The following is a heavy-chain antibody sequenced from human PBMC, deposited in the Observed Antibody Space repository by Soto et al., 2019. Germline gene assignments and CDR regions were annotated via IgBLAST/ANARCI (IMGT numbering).Heavy chain of an antibody. CDR2: IVVGSGNT. CDR3: AAAPRGVYDAFDI. J-gene: IGHJ3*02. D-gene: IGHD3-10*01. Sequence: SVKVSCKASGYTFTSYGISWVRQAPGQRLEWIGWIVVGSGNTNYAQKFQERVTITRDMSTSTAYMELSSLRSEDTAVYYCAAAPRGVYDAFDIWGQGTMVTVSS. CDR1: GYTFTSYG. V-gene: IGHV1-58*02.